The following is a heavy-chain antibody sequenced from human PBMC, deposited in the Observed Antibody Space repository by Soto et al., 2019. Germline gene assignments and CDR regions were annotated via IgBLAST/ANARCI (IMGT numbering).Heavy chain of an antibody. CDR3: ASTTMVRGVSTTPDYYYYCRYG. V-gene: IGHV4-34*01. Sequence: PSETLSLTCAVYGGSFSGYYWSWIRPPPGKGLAWIGEINHSGSTNYNPSLKSRVTISVDTSKNQFSVKLSSMTAADTAVYYCASTTMVRGVSTTPDYYYYCRYGWHKESRVTVSS. J-gene: IGHJ6*03. CDR2: INHSGST. CDR1: GGSFSGYY. D-gene: IGHD3-10*01.